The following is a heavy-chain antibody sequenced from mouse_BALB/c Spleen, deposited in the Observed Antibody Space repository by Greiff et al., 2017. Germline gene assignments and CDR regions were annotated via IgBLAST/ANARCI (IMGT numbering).Heavy chain of an antibody. CDR2: INPYNDGT. Sequence: VHVKQSGPELVKPGASVKMSCKASGYTFTSYVMHWVKQKPGQGLEWIGYINPYNDGTKYNEKFKGKATLTSDKSSSTAYMKLSSLTSEDSAVYDCARSHYYGSALAYWGEGTLVTV. D-gene: IGHD1-2*01. V-gene: IGHV1-14*01. J-gene: IGHJ3*01. CDR3: ARSHYYGSALAY. CDR1: GYTFTSYV.